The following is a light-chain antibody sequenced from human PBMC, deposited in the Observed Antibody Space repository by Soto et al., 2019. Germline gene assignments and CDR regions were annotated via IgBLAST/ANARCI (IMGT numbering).Light chain of an antibody. CDR3: MQEAQEQRLT. Sequence: EIVMTQTPLSLSITPGEQASISCRSSQSLLHSDGYTYLHCFLQKARPVSTLLIYEVSNRLSGVPDRYSARESGTDLTLKISRVEAEDFGVYYCMQEAQEQRLTFGGGTKVQIK. J-gene: IGKJ4*01. CDR2: EVS. V-gene: IGKV2D-26*01. CDR1: QSLLHSDGYTY.